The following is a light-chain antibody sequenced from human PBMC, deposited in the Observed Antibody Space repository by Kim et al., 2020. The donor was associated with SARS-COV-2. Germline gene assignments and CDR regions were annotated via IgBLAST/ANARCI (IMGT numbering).Light chain of an antibody. V-gene: IGKV3-11*01. CDR1: QSINSY. J-gene: IGKJ1*01. CDR3: QQRRDWPRT. CDR2: DAS. Sequence: WSPGDRATLSCRASQSINSYLAWYQQKPGQAPRLLSYDASNRATGIPARFSGSGSGTDFTLTISSLETEDFAVYYCQQRRDWPRTFGQGTKVDIK.